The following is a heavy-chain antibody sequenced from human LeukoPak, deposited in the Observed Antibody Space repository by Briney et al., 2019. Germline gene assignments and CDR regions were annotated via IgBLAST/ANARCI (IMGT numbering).Heavy chain of an antibody. V-gene: IGHV3-33*01. CDR2: IWYDGSNK. CDR1: GFTFSSYG. CDR3: ARDIAAAGSRYYYYGMDV. Sequence: GGSLRLSCAASGFTFSSYGMHWVREAPRKGLEWVAVIWYDGSNKYYADSVKGRFTISRDNSKNTLYLQMNSLRAEDTAVYYCARDIAAAGSRYYYYGMDVWGQGTTVTVSS. J-gene: IGHJ6*02. D-gene: IGHD6-13*01.